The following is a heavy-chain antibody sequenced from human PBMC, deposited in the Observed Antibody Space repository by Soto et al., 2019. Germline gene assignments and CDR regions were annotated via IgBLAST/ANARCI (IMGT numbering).Heavy chain of an antibody. J-gene: IGHJ6*02. V-gene: IGHV3-49*03. CDR1: GFTFGDYA. CDR2: IRSKAYGGTT. CDR3: TRGVGATYYYYGMDV. Sequence: GGSLRLSXTASGFTFGDYAMSWFRQAPGKGLEWVGFIRSKAYGGTTEYAASVKGRFTISRDDSKSIAYLQMNSLKTEDTAVYYCTRGVGATYYYYGMDVWGQGTTVTVSS. D-gene: IGHD1-26*01.